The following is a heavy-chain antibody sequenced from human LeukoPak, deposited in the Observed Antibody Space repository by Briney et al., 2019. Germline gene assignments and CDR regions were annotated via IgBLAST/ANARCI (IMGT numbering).Heavy chain of an antibody. Sequence: SETLSLTCTVSGVSISSSNSYWGWIRQPPGKGLEWIGSIYYSGNTYYNASLKSQVSISIDTSKNQFSLKLSSVTAADTAVYYCARDQGTMVRGVIAPFDYWGQGTLVTVSS. V-gene: IGHV4-39*07. J-gene: IGHJ4*02. CDR2: IYYSGNT. D-gene: IGHD3-10*01. CDR1: GVSISSSNSY. CDR3: ARDQGTMVRGVIAPFDY.